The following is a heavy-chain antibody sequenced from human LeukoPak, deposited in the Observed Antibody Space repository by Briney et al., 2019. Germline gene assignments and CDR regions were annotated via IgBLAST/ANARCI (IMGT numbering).Heavy chain of an antibody. CDR1: GGSISSYY. J-gene: IGHJ2*01. CDR3: ARGTGGWYFDL. D-gene: IGHD1/OR15-1a*01. Sequence: WETLSLTCTVSGGSISSYYWSWIRQPPGKGLEWIGYIYYSGSTNYNPSLKSRVTISIDTSKNQFSLKLTSVTAADTAVYYCARGTGGWYFDLWGRGTLVTVSS. CDR2: IYYSGST. V-gene: IGHV4-59*01.